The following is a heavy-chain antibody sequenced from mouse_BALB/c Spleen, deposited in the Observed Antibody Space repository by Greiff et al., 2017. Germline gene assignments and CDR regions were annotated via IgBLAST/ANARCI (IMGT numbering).Heavy chain of an antibody. CDR3: ARWGDSFAY. D-gene: IGHD2-13*01. V-gene: IGHV1-77*01. Sequence: VKLVESGPELVKPGASVKMSCKASGYTFTDYVISWVKQRTGQGLEWIGEIYPGSGSTYYNEKFKGKATLTADKSSNTAYMQLSSLTSEDSAVYFCARWGDSFAYWGQGTLVTVSA. CDR1: GYTFTDYV. CDR2: IYPGSGST. J-gene: IGHJ3*01.